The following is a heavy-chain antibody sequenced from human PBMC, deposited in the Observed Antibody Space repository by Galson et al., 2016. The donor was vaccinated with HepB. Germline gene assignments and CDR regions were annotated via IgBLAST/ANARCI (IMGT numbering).Heavy chain of an antibody. V-gene: IGHV4-4*02. CDR2: IFQSGGT. CDR1: GGSISSNTW. D-gene: IGHD3-10*01. Sequence: SETLSLTCAVSGGSISSNTWWTWVRQPPGKGLEWIGEIFQSGGTNYNPSLQSRVTISVDKSKNQFSLRLTSVPAADTAIYYCTKRGVPYSGSGELARAVSPPFDYWGQGTLVTVSS. J-gene: IGHJ4*02. CDR3: TKRGVPYSGSGELARAVSPPFDY.